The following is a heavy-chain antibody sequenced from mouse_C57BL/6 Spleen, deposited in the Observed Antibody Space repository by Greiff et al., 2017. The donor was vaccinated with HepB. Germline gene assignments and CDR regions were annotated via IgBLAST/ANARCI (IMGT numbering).Heavy chain of an antibody. J-gene: IGHJ2*01. D-gene: IGHD2-3*01. Sequence: EVKLMESGGGLVQPGGSLSLSCAASGFTFTDYYMSWVRQPPGKALEWLGFIRNKANGYTTEYNSSVKGRFTISRDNSQSILYLHMNALRAEDSATYYCARSLYDGYWDVWGQGTTLTVSS. CDR1: GFTFTDYY. CDR3: ARSLYDGYWDV. V-gene: IGHV7-3*01. CDR2: IRNKANGYTT.